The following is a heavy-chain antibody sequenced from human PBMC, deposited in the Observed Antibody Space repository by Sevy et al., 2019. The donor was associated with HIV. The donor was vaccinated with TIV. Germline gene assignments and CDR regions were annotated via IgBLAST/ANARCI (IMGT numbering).Heavy chain of an antibody. V-gene: IGHV1-69*13. CDR1: GGTFSSYG. CDR3: ARGGGNGWYYFDY. D-gene: IGHD6-19*01. J-gene: IGHJ4*02. Sequence: ASVKVSCKASGGTFSSYGISWVRQAPGQGLEWMGGHIPILGTVNYAQKFQGRVTITADESTKTAYMELSSLRSEDTAVYYCARGGGNGWYYFDYWGQETLVTVSS. CDR2: HIPILGTV.